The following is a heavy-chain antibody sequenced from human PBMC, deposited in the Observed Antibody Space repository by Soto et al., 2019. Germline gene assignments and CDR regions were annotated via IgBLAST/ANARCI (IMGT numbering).Heavy chain of an antibody. Sequence: PGGSLRLSCAASGFTFSSYAMSWVRQAPGKGLEWVSAISGSGGSTYYADSVKGRFTISRDNSKNTLYLQMNSLRAEDTAVYYCAKVPGGVFSGWTPFLGFDYWGQGTLVSVSS. CDR3: AKVPGGVFSGWTPFLGFDY. D-gene: IGHD6-19*01. J-gene: IGHJ4*02. V-gene: IGHV3-23*01. CDR1: GFTFSSYA. CDR2: ISGSGGST.